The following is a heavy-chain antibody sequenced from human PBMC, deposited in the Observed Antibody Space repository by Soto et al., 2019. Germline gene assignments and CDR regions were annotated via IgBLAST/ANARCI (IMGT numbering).Heavy chain of an antibody. Sequence: ASVKVSCKASGYTFTSYGISWVRQAPGQGLEWMGWISAYNGNTNYAQKLQGRVTMTTDTSTSTAYMELRSLRSDDTAVYYCAKRRLNTITSLSDYWGQGVQVTVSS. D-gene: IGHD2-2*01. V-gene: IGHV1-18*01. CDR3: AKRRLNTITSLSDY. CDR2: ISAYNGNT. J-gene: IGHJ1*01. CDR1: GYTFTSYG.